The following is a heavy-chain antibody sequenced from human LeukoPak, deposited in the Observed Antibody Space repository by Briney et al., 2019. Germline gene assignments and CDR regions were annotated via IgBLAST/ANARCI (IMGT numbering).Heavy chain of an antibody. CDR3: ARDHGYQLLYDPDAFDI. CDR1: GFTFSSYA. D-gene: IGHD2-2*02. V-gene: IGHV3-30-3*01. J-gene: IGHJ3*02. CDR2: ISYDGSNK. Sequence: GGSLRLPCAASGFTFSSYAMHWVRQAPGKGLEWVAVISYDGSNKYYADSVKGRFTISRDNSKNTLYLQMNSLRAEDTAVYYCARDHGYQLLYDPDAFDIWGQGTMVTVSS.